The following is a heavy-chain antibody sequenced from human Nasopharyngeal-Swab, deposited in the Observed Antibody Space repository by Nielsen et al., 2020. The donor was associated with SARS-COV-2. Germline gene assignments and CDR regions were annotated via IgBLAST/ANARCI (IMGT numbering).Heavy chain of an antibody. D-gene: IGHD6-13*01. V-gene: IGHV1-69*04. CDR1: GGTFSSYA. J-gene: IGHJ6*02. CDR2: IIPILGIA. Sequence: SVKVSSKASGGTFSSYAISWVRQAPGQGLEWMGRIIPILGIANYAQKFQGRVTITADKSTSTAYMELSSLRSEDTAVYYCAGSWRAAAGYYYYYGMDVWGQGTTVTVSS. CDR3: AGSWRAAAGYYYYYGMDV.